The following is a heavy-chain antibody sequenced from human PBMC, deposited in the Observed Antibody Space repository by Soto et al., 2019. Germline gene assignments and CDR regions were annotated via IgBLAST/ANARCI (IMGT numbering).Heavy chain of an antibody. CDR1: GGSISGYY. CDR2: IYYTGST. J-gene: IGHJ4*02. CDR3: ARYPRLDY. Sequence: PSETLSLTCTVSGGSISGYYWSWIRQPPGKRLEWIGYIYYTGSTNYNPSLRSRVTISIDTSKNQFSLKLSSVTAADTAVYYCARYPRLDYWGQATLVTVSS. V-gene: IGHV4-59*08.